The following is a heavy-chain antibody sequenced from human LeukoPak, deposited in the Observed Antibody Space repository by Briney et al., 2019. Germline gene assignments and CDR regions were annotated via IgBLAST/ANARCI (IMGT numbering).Heavy chain of an antibody. J-gene: IGHJ4*02. CDR1: GFTFSSYA. CDR3: AKGTHYGSGSYYY. D-gene: IGHD3-10*01. CDR2: ISGSGGST. V-gene: IGHV3-23*01. Sequence: PGGSLRLSCAASGFTFSSYAMSWVRQAPGKGLEWVSAISGSGGSTYYADSVKGRFTISRGNSKNTLYLQMNSLRAEDTAVYYCAKGTHYGSGSYYYWGQGTLVTVSS.